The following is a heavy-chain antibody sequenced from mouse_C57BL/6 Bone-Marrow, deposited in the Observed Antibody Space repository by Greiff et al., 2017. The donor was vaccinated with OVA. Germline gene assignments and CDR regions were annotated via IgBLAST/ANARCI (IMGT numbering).Heavy chain of an antibody. CDR1: GYTFTDYY. CDR3: AREGGPLGSSYNY. CDR2: IFPGSGST. J-gene: IGHJ2*01. Sequence: VQLQQSGPELVKPGASVKISCKVSGYTFTDYYINWVKQRPGQGLEWIGWIFPGSGSTYYNEKFKGKATLTVDKSSSTAYMLLSSLTSEDSAVYFCAREGGPLGSSYNYWGQGTTLTVSS. V-gene: IGHV1-75*01. D-gene: IGHD1-1*01.